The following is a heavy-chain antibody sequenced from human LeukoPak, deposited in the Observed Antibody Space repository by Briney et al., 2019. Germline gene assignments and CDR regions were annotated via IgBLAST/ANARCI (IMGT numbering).Heavy chain of an antibody. CDR3: AKSDNNGWPLHWHFDL. CDR1: GDSISSYD. D-gene: IGHD6-19*01. J-gene: IGHJ2*01. V-gene: IGHV4-59*01. Sequence: SETLSLTCTVSGDSISSYDWSWIRQPPGQGLQWLAYISYNGNTKTNPSLKSRVTISRDTSKNQFSLKLMSVTAADTAVYFCAKSDNNGWPLHWHFDLWGRGTLVTVSS. CDR2: ISYNGNT.